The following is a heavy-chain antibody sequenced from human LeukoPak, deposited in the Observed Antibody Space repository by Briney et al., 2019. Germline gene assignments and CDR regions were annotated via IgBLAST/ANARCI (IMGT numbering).Heavy chain of an antibody. J-gene: IGHJ6*03. CDR2: IIPIFGTA. CDR3: ARDSKSKYSSSWYAYYYYYMDV. D-gene: IGHD6-13*01. V-gene: IGHV1-69*05. Sequence: SSVKVSCKASGGTFSSYAISWVRQAPGQGLEWMGRIIPIFGTANYAQKFQGRVTITTDESTSTAYMELSSLRSEDMAVYYCARDSKSKYSSSWYAYYYYYMDVWGKGTTVTVSS. CDR1: GGTFSSYA.